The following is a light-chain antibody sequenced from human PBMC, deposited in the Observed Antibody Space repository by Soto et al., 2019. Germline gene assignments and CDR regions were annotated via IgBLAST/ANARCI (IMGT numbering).Light chain of an antibody. CDR3: QQRSDWLWS. Sequence: EIVLTQSPGTLSLSPGDRATLSCRASQGVSSFLAWYQQKPGQAPRLLIYDASNRATGIPARFSGSGSGTGFTLTISGLEPEDCAVYSCQQRSDWLWSFGKGTKVAIK. J-gene: IGKJ1*01. V-gene: IGKV3-11*01. CDR2: DAS. CDR1: QGVSSF.